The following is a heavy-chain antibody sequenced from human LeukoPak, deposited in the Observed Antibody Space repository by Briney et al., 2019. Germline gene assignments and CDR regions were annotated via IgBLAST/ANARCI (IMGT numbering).Heavy chain of an antibody. CDR3: APVLRYFDWLSFDP. J-gene: IGHJ5*02. V-gene: IGHV1-2*02. CDR2: INPNSGGT. Sequence: ASVKVSCKASGYTFTGYYMHWVRQAPGQGLEWMGWINPNSGGTNYAQKFQGRVTMTRDTSISTVYMELSRLRSDDTAVYYCAPVLRYFDWLSFDPWGQGTLVTVSS. CDR1: GYTFTGYY. D-gene: IGHD3-9*01.